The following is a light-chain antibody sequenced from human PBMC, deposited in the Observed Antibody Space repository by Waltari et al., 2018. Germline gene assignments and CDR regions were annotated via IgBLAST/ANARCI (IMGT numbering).Light chain of an antibody. J-gene: IGLJ2*01. CDR2: GNS. V-gene: IGLV1-40*01. CDR3: QSYDSSLSGGV. CDR1: RYNIGAGYD. Sequence: QSVLTQPPSVSGAPGQRVTISCTGSRYNIGAGYDEPWYTKLPGTAHKLLIYGNSSRPSGVPDRFSGSKAGTSASLAITGLQAEDEADYYCQSYDSSLSGGVFGGGTKLTVL.